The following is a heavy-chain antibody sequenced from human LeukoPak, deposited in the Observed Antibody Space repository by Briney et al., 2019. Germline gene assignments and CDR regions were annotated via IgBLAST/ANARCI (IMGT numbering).Heavy chain of an antibody. Sequence: ASVKVSCKSSVYTFNNYVVTWVRQAPGQGLEWMGWIRPYNGDTKYGQNLQGRVTMTTDTTTSTAYMELRSLRSDDTAVYYCARGTYTAMVYYYYMDVWGKGTTVTVSS. CDR1: VYTFNNYV. J-gene: IGHJ6*03. CDR3: ARGTYTAMVYYYYMDV. CDR2: IRPYNGDT. D-gene: IGHD5-18*01. V-gene: IGHV1-18*01.